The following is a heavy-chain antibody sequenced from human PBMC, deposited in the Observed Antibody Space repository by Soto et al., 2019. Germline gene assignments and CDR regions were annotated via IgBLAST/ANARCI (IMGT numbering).Heavy chain of an antibody. CDR3: VRARIDY. J-gene: IGHJ4*02. CDR1: GFTFSNYW. Sequence: EVQLVVSGGGLVQPGGSLRLSCAASGFTFSNYWMTWVRQSPAKGLEWAATINGDGTETYYGDSVQGRFTISRDNAKNSLFLRLNTLRDDDTAVYYCVRARIDYWGQGTLVTVSS. CDR2: INGDGTET. V-gene: IGHV3-7*03.